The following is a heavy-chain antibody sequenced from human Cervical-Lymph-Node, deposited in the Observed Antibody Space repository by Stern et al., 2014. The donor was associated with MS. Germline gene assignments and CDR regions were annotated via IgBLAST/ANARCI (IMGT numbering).Heavy chain of an antibody. CDR1: GFTFSDYS. V-gene: IGHV3-21*03. CDR2: VSMSSTYR. J-gene: IGHJ4*02. CDR3: ARDTQIAVAGGDYFDY. D-gene: IGHD6-19*01. Sequence: QLVESGGGLVKPGGSLRLSCAASGFTFSDYSMNWVRQAPGKGLEWVSSVSMSSTYRYYADSVKGRFTISRDNAKNSLYLQMNSLRVEDTAVYYCARDTQIAVAGGDYFDYWGQGTLVTVSS.